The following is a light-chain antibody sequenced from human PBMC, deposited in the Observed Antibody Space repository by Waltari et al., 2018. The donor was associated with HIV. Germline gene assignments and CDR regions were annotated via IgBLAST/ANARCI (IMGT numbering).Light chain of an antibody. V-gene: IGKV4-1*01. Sequence: DIVMTQSPDSLSVSLGERATIECKSTQNLLFNNRNLLAWDQQKPGHPPKLLTYGSSVRESWFPERFSASGSRAAFTLTISSLQAEDVAVYYCQQYFQIPWTFGQGTWVEVK. CDR1: QNLLFNNRNL. CDR3: QQYFQIPWT. CDR2: GSS. J-gene: IGKJ1*01.